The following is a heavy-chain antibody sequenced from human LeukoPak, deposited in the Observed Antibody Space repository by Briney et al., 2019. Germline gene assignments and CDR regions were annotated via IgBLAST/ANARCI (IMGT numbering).Heavy chain of an antibody. J-gene: IGHJ4*02. D-gene: IGHD1-26*01. CDR2: MKEYGSEK. CDR3: AKSVSRWELLPDYFDY. CDR1: GFSFSSYS. V-gene: IGHV3-7*03. Sequence: GGSLRLSCAASGFSFSSYSMSWVRQAPGKGLEWVASMKEYGSEKYYVDSVKGRFTISRDNSKNSLYLQMNSLRAEDTAVYYCAKSVSRWELLPDYFDYWGQGTLVTVSS.